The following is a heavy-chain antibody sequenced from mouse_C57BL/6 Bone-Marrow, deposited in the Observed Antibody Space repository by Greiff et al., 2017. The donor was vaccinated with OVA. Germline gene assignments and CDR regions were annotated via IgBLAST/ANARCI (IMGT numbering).Heavy chain of an antibody. CDR3: ARGGYDSTLYYFDY. V-gene: IGHV1-64*01. CDR2: IHPNSGST. D-gene: IGHD1-1*01. CDR1: GYTFTSYW. J-gene: IGHJ2*01. Sequence: QVQLQQPGAELVKPGASVKLSCKASGYTFTSYWMHWVKQRPGQGLEWIGMIHPNSGSTNYNEKFKSKATLTVDKSSSTAYMQLSSLTSEDSAVYYCARGGYDSTLYYFDYWGKGTTLTVSS.